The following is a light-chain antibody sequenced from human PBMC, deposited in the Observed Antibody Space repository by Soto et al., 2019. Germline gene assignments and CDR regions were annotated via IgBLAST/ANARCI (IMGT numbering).Light chain of an antibody. V-gene: IGKV1-5*01. CDR3: RQYNSYSPGT. CDR1: QSIGSW. CDR2: DAS. J-gene: IGKJ1*01. Sequence: DIQMTHSPSTLSASVLYRVTITCLSSQSIGSWLAWYQQKPGKAPKLLIYDASSLESGVPSSLSGSGSGTEFTLTISSLQPDDFATYYCRQYNSYSPGTFGQGTKVDIK.